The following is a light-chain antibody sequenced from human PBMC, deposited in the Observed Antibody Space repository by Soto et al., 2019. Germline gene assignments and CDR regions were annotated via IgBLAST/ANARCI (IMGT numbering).Light chain of an antibody. J-gene: IGKJ1*01. CDR2: GAS. V-gene: IGKV3-20*01. CDR3: QQYGSSPRT. CDR1: QTVRSSY. Sequence: DIVLTQSPGTLSLSPGERATLSCRASQTVRSSYLAWYQQKPGQAPRLPIYGASSRATGIPDRFSGSGSGTDFTLTISRLEPEDFAVYYCQQYGSSPRTCGQGTKVDIK.